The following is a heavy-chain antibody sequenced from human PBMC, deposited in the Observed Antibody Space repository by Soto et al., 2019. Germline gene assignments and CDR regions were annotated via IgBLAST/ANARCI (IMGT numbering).Heavy chain of an antibody. V-gene: IGHV3-48*04. D-gene: IGHD2-21*01. CDR1: GFTFSNYG. CDR2: INAPGETK. J-gene: IGHJ4*02. Sequence: ESGGGLVQPGGSLRLSCAASGFTFSNYGMNWARQAPGRGLEWVTHINAPGETKSYSDSVKGRFTISRDDAKNSLYLQMNSLTTDGTAVYYCARDPEGINDFDYWGQGTLVTVSS. CDR3: ARDPEGINDFDY.